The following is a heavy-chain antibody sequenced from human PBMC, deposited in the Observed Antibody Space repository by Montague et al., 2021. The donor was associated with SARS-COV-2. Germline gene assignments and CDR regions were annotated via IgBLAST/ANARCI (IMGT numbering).Heavy chain of an antibody. CDR2: ISSSSSYT. Sequence: SLRLSCAASGFTFSSYSMNWVRQAPGKGLEWVSSISSSSSYTYYADSAKGRFTISRDNAKNSLYLQMNSLRAEDTAVYYCARGDFDWLLSFHYGMDVWGQGTTVTVSS. J-gene: IGHJ6*02. D-gene: IGHD3-9*01. CDR3: ARGDFDWLLSFHYGMDV. V-gene: IGHV3-21*01. CDR1: GFTFSSYS.